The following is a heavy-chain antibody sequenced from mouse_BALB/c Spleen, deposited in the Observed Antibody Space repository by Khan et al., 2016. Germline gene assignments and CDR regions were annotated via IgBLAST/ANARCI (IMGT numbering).Heavy chain of an antibody. V-gene: IGHV2-9*02. J-gene: IGHJ3*01. CDR2: IWPGGST. CDR3: ARDDQDYDAWFAS. CDR1: GFSLTNSG. D-gene: IGHD2-4*01. Sequence: QVQLKESGPGLVAPSQSLSITCTVSGFSLTNSGVHWIRQPPGKGLEWLGVIWPGGSTDYNWALMSRLSITKDNSQNQVFLKMISLQTDDTAMYYSARDDQDYDAWFASWGQGTLVIVSA.